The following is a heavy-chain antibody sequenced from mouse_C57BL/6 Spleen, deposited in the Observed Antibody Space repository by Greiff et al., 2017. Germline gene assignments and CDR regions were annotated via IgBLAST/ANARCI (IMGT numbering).Heavy chain of an antibody. J-gene: IGHJ4*01. CDR1: GYTFTDYE. CDR2: LDPETGGT. CDR3: TRGGSSYYYYAMDY. D-gene: IGHD1-1*01. V-gene: IGHV1-15*01. Sequence: VQLQQSGAELVRPGASVTLSCKASGYTFTDYEMHWVKQTHVHGLEWIGALDPETGGTAYNQKFKGKAILTADKSSSTAYMELRSLTSEDSAFDYCTRGGSSYYYYAMDYWGQGTSVTVSS.